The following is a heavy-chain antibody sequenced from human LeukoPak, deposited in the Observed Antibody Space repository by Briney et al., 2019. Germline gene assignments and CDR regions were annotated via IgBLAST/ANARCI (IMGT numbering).Heavy chain of an antibody. J-gene: IGHJ4*02. V-gene: IGHV1-18*01. CDR2: ISAYNGNT. CDR1: GYTFTSYG. Sequence: ASVKVSCKASGYTFTSYGISWVRQAPGQGLEWMGWISAYNGNTNYAQKLQGRVTMTTDTSTSTAYMELRSLRSDDTAVYYCARVGPVSSGWWPPGYYFDYWGQGTLVTVSS. CDR3: ARVGPVSSGWWPPGYYFDY. D-gene: IGHD6-19*01.